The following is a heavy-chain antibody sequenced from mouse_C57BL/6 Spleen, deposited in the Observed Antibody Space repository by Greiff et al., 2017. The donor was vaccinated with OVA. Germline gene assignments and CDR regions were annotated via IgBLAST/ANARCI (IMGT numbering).Heavy chain of an antibody. V-gene: IGHV1-80*01. CDR2: IYPGDGDT. J-gene: IGHJ2*01. Sequence: QVQLKQSGAELVKPGASVKISCKASGYAFSSYWMNWVKQRPGKGLEWIGQIYPGDGDTNYNGKFKGKATLTADKSSSTAYMQLSSLTSEDSAVYFCARSEDYYGSRGYFDYWGQGTTLTVSS. D-gene: IGHD1-1*01. CDR1: GYAFSSYW. CDR3: ARSEDYYGSRGYFDY.